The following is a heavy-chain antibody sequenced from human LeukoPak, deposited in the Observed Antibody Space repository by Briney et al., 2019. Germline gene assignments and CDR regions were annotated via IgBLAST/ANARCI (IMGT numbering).Heavy chain of an antibody. D-gene: IGHD1-14*01. CDR2: TYYRSKWYN. V-gene: IGHV6-1*01. CDR1: GDSVSSNSAA. J-gene: IGHJ6*02. Sequence: SQTLSLTCAISGDSVSSNSAAWNWIRQSPSRGLEWLGRTYYRSKWYNDYAVSVKSRITINPDTSKNQFSLQLNSVTPEDTAVYYCARGIELETGYYYYYGMDVWGQGTTVTVSS. CDR3: ARGIELETGYYYYYGMDV.